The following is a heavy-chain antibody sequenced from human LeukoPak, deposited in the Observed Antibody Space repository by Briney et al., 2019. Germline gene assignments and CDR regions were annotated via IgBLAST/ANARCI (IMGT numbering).Heavy chain of an antibody. Sequence: ASVKVSCKASGYTFTGYYMHWVRQAPGQGLEWMGWINPNSGGTNYAQKFQGRVTMTRDTSISTAYMELSRLRSDDTAVYYCASPYPYYDSSGYYGNWGQGTLVTVSS. CDR3: ASPYPYYDSSGYYGN. CDR2: INPNSGGT. J-gene: IGHJ4*02. CDR1: GYTFTGYY. D-gene: IGHD3-22*01. V-gene: IGHV1-2*02.